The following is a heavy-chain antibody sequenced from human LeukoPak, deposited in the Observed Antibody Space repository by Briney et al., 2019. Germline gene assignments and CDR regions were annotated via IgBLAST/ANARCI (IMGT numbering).Heavy chain of an antibody. CDR3: ARGCEDYYDSSGYWASYNWFDP. J-gene: IGHJ5*02. Sequence: GGSLRLSCAASGFTFSSYSMNWGRQAPGKGLEWVSSISSSSSDIYYADSVKGRFTISRDNAKNSLYLQMNTLRAEDTAVYYCARGCEDYYDSSGYWASYNWFDPWGQGTLVTVSS. D-gene: IGHD3-22*01. CDR1: GFTFSSYS. V-gene: IGHV3-21*01. CDR2: ISSSSSDI.